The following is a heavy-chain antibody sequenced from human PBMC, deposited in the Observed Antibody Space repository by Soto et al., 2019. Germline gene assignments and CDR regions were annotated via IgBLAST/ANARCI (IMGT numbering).Heavy chain of an antibody. CDR2: INPNSGGT. V-gene: IGHV1-2*02. D-gene: IGHD3-16*01. Sequence: GGSGKVSCKACGYPFTGYYMHWVRQAPGQGLEWMGWINPNSGGTNYAQKFQGRVTMTRDTSISTAYMELSRLRSDDTAVYYCARDGVNTPSSFDYWGQGTLVTVSS. CDR3: ARDGVNTPSSFDY. J-gene: IGHJ4*02. CDR1: GYPFTGYY.